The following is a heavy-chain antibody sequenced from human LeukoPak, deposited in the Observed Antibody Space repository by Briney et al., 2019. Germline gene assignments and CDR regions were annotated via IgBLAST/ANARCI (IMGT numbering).Heavy chain of an antibody. CDR2: IYSSGTTI. J-gene: IGHJ4*02. CDR1: GFSFSTYS. V-gene: IGHV3-48*02. Sequence: GGSLRLSCATSGFSFSTYSMNWVRQAPGKGLEWVSYIYSSGTTIYYADSVKGRLTISRDNAKNSLYMQMNRLRDEDTAVYYCARDPHALDYWGQGTLVTVSS. CDR3: ARDPHALDY.